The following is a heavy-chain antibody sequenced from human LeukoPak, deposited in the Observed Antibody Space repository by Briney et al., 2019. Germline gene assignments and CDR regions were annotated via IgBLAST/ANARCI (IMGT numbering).Heavy chain of an antibody. CDR2: IIPIFGTA. J-gene: IGHJ6*02. CDR1: GGTLSSYA. D-gene: IGHD3-16*01. V-gene: IGHV1-69*13. CDR3: ARSLGGDYYYYGMDV. Sequence: GASVKVSCKSSGGTLSSYAISWVRQAPGQGLEWMGGIIPIFGTANYAQKFQGRVTITADESTSTAYMELSSLRSEDTAVYYCARSLGGDYYYYGMDVWGQGTTVTVSS.